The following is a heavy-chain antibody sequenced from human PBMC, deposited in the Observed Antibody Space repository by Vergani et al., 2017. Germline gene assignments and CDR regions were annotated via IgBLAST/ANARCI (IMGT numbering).Heavy chain of an antibody. CDR1: GFTFSSYA. Sequence: EVQLLESGGGLVQPGGSLRLSCAASGFTFSSYAMSWVRQAPGKGLEWVSAISGSGGSTYYADSVKGRFTISRDNSKNTLYLQMNSLRAEDTAVYYCARDLSRGTRGTLDDYWGQGTLVTVSS. J-gene: IGHJ4*02. CDR3: ARDLSRGTRGTLDDY. V-gene: IGHV3-23*01. D-gene: IGHD2-8*02. CDR2: ISGSGGST.